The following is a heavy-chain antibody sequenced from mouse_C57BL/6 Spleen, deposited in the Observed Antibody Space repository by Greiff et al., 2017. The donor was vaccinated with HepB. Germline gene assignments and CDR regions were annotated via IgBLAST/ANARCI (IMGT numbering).Heavy chain of an antibody. CDR2: IDPSDSET. V-gene: IGHV1-52*01. CDR1: GYTFTSYW. Sequence: QVHVKQPGAELVRPGSSVKLSCKASGYTFTSYWMHWVKQRPIQGLEWIGNIDPSDSETHYNQKFKDKATLTVDKSSSTAYMQLSSLTSEDSAVYYCARGPRQLRLTKSCFDYWGQGTTLTVSS. J-gene: IGHJ2*01. CDR3: ARGPRQLRLTKSCFDY. D-gene: IGHD3-2*02.